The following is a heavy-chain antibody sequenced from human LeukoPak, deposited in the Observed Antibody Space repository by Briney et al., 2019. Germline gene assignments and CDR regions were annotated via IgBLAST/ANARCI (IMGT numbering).Heavy chain of an antibody. Sequence: SETLSLTCAVYGGSFSDYYWSWIRQPPGKGLEWIGEINHSGSTNYNPSLKSRVTISVDTSKNQFSLKLSSVTAADTAVYYCARGLGAHSPDYDYLWGSYRYTGGFDYWGQGTLVTVSS. J-gene: IGHJ4*02. CDR2: INHSGST. CDR1: GGSFSDYY. D-gene: IGHD3-16*02. CDR3: ARGLGAHSPDYDYLWGSYRYTGGFDY. V-gene: IGHV4-34*01.